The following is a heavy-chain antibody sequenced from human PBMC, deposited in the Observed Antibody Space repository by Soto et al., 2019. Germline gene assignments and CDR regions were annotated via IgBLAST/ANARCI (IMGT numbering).Heavy chain of an antibody. CDR3: AHTKDSSGFLTS. V-gene: IGHV2-5*01. CDR1: GFSLSAYGVR. Sequence: PTVVNPTQTLTLTCSFSGFSLSAYGVRVIWFRQPPGETLEWLALIHWNDDKRYSPYLKSRLTITKDTSKNQVVLTLTNLDPLDTGTYFCAHTKDSSGFLTSWGQGILVTVSS. D-gene: IGHD3-22*01. J-gene: IGHJ5*02. CDR2: IHWNDDK.